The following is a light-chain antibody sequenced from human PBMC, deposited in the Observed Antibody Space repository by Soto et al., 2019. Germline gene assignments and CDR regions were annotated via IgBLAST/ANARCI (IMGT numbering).Light chain of an antibody. J-gene: IGLJ1*01. CDR3: SSYAGSDTYV. V-gene: IGLV2-8*01. CDR2: EVS. Sequence: QSALTQPPSASGSPGQSVTISCTGTSSDVGGYNFVSWYQHHPGKAPKFMIYEVSKRPSGVPDRFSGSKSGNTASLTVSGLQAEDEADYYCSSYAGSDTYVFGTGTNLTVL. CDR1: SSDVGGYNF.